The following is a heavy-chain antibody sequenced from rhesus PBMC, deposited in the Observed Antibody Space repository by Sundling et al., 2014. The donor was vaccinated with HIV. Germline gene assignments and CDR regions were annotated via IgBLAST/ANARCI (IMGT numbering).Heavy chain of an antibody. D-gene: IGHD1-1-1*01. CDR1: GDSVTSNY. CDR2: ISGTSGSP. V-gene: IGHV4-173*01. J-gene: IGHJ4*01. Sequence: QLQLQESGPGLVKPSETLSLTCTVSGDSVTSNYWTWIRQSPGKGLEWIGRISGTSGSPDYNPSLKSRVTLSVDTSKNQVSLKLRSVTAADTAVYSCAMPRGLAGPIDYWGQGVLVTVSS. CDR3: AMPRGLAGPIDY.